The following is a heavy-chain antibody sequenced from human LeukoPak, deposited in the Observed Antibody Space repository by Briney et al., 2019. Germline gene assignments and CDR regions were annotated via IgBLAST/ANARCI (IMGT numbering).Heavy chain of an antibody. CDR1: GFTFSSYA. CDR2: ISYDGSNK. CDR3: GGEARGSFDY. Sequence: PGGSLRLSCAASGFTFSSYAMHWVRQAPGKGLGWVAVISYDGSNKYYADSVKGRFTISRDNSKNTLYLQMNSLSAEDTAVYYCGGEARGSFDYWGQGTLVTVSS. J-gene: IGHJ4*02. V-gene: IGHV3-30-3*01. D-gene: IGHD2-21*01.